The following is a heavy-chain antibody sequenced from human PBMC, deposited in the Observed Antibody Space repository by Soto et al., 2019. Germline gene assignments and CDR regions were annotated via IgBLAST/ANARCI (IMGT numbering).Heavy chain of an antibody. D-gene: IGHD3-22*01. CDR2: INTDGTIT. J-gene: IGHJ4*02. CDR3: SLHKFDSSGSFATDF. V-gene: IGHV3-74*01. CDR1: GFTFSNYW. Sequence: EVPVEESGGGLVQPGGSLRLSCAASGFTFSNYWIHWVRQAPGKGLVWVSRINTDGTITSYADSVKGRFTISRDNAKTTVYLQMNSLRADDTATYYCSLHKFDSSGSFATDFWGQGTLVTVSS.